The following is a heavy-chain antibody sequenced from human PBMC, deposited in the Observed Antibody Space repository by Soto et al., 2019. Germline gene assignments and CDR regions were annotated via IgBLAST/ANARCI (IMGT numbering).Heavy chain of an antibody. D-gene: IGHD1-20*01. CDR1: GDSVSSNDAA. J-gene: IGHJ3*02. CDR2: TYYRSKWKY. CDR3: AREGTSYNWKWKNACDS. V-gene: IGHV6-1*01. Sequence: QVPLQQSGPGLVKPSQTLSLTCAISGDSVSSNDAAWNWIRQSPSRGLEWLGRTYYRSKWKYDYAEFVKSRISINPDTSKNQFSLQLNSVTPEDTAVYYGAREGTSYNWKWKNACDSWGQGTVVTISS.